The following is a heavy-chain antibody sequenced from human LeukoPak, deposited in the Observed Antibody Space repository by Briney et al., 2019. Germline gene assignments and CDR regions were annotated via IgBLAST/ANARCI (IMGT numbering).Heavy chain of an antibody. CDR3: ARGGSSWSYAMVV. J-gene: IGHJ6*01. CDR2: IYESGSN. V-gene: IGHV4-59*11. Sequence: SETLSLTCTVSGGTIKSHYWSWIRQTPGKGLAWIGRIYESGSNYHNPSLKSRGTISVDKSKNQYSLKVSSVTVADTAVYYCARGGSSWSYAMVVCGQGATFTVSS. CDR1: GGTIKSHY. D-gene: IGHD6-13*01.